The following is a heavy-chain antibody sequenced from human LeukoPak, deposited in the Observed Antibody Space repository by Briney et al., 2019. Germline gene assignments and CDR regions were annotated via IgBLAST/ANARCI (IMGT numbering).Heavy chain of an antibody. CDR2: MNANSGDT. CDR1: GYTFTSYD. J-gene: IGHJ4*02. Sequence: EASVKVSCKASGYTFTSYDINWVRQATGQGLEWMGWMNANSGDTGYAQNFQGRVTMTRNTSISTAYMELSSLRSEDTAIYYCARGGTYLPFGYWGQGTPVTVSS. CDR3: ARGGTYLPFGY. D-gene: IGHD3-3*01. V-gene: IGHV1-8*01.